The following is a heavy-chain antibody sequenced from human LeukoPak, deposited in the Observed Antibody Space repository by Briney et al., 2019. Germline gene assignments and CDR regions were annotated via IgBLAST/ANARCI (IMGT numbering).Heavy chain of an antibody. CDR1: GFTFSSYA. CDR3: ARDGWRGDYYGSGSYFDY. CDR2: ISSNGGST. D-gene: IGHD3-10*01. J-gene: IGHJ4*02. Sequence: PGGSLRLSCAASGFTFSSYAMHWVRQAPGKGLEYVSAISSNGGSTYYANSVKGRFTISRDNSKNTLYLQMGSLRAEDMAVYYCARDGWRGDYYGSGSYFDYWGQGTLVTVSS. V-gene: IGHV3-64*01.